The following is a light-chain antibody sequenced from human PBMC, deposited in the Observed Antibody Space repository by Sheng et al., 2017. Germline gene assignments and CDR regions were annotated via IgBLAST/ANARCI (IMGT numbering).Light chain of an antibody. Sequence: DIQLTQSPSTLSASVGDRVTITCRASQSISSWLAWYQQKPGKAPKLLVYKASSLESGSHQGSAAVDLGQNSLSPFSSLQPDDFATYYCQQYNSYWTFGQGTKVEIK. J-gene: IGKJ1*01. V-gene: IGKV1-5*03. CDR2: KAS. CDR1: QSISSW. CDR3: QQYNSYWT.